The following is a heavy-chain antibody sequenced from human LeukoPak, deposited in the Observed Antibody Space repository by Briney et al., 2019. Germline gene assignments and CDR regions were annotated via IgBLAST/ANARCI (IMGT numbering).Heavy chain of an antibody. V-gene: IGHV4-34*01. J-gene: IGHJ4*02. CDR2: INHSGST. CDR3: ASGDYGVYEDY. CDR1: GGSFSGYY. Sequence: SETLSLTCAVYGGSFSGYYWSWIRQPPGKGLEWIGEINHSGSTNYNPSLKSRVTISVDTSKNQFSLKLSSVTAADTAAYYCASGDYGVYEDYWGQGTLVTVSS. D-gene: IGHD4-17*01.